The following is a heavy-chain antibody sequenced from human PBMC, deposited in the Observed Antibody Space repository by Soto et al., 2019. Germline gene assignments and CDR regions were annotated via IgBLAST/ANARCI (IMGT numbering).Heavy chain of an antibody. Sequence: GGSLRLSCAASAFPFNNYGMHWVRQAPGKGLEWVASIKEDGSERYYLDSVKGRFTISRDNAKDSLSLQMNSLRGEDTAFYYCARDVGPVTIFGEALSGYFDFWGQGTLVTVSS. CDR3: ARDVGPVTIFGEALSGYFDF. V-gene: IGHV3-7*03. CDR2: IKEDGSER. D-gene: IGHD3-3*01. CDR1: AFPFNNYG. J-gene: IGHJ4*02.